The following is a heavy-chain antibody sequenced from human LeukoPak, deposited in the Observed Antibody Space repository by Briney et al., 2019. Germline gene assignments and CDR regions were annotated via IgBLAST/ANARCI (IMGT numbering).Heavy chain of an antibody. CDR1: GGSISSGDYY. CDR3: ARGYCSSTSCYYFDY. Sequence: KPSETLSLTCTVSGGSISSGDYYWSWIRQPPGKGLEWIGYIYYSGSTYYNPSLKSRVTISVDTSKNQFSLKLSSVTAADTAVYYCARGYCSSTSCYYFDYWGQGTLVTVSS. CDR2: IYYSGST. J-gene: IGHJ4*02. V-gene: IGHV4-30-4*08. D-gene: IGHD2-2*01.